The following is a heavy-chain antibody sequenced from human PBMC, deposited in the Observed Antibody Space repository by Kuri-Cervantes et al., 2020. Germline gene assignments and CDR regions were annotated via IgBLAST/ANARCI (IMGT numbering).Heavy chain of an antibody. CDR2: IYYSGST. Sequence: SETLSLTCTVSGGSISSGDYYWSWIRQPPGRGLEWIGYIYYSGSTNYNPSLKSRVTISVDTSKNQFSLKLSSVTAADTAVYYCARLMSSEIDYYERIGYFDYWGQGTLVTVSS. CDR3: ARLMSSEIDYYERIGYFDY. J-gene: IGHJ4*02. CDR1: GGSISSGDYY. D-gene: IGHD3-22*01. V-gene: IGHV4-61*08.